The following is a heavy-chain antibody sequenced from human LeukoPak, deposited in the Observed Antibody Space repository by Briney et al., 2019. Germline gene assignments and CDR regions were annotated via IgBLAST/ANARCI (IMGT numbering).Heavy chain of an antibody. Sequence: PSGTLSLTCAVSGGSISSSNWWSWIRQPPGKGLEWIGEINHSGSTNYNPSLKSRVTISVDTSKNQSSLKLSSVTAADTAVYYCARSLFSSSWFDPWGQGTLVTVSS. CDR1: GGSISSSNW. CDR2: INHSGST. V-gene: IGHV4-4*02. CDR3: ARSLFSSSWFDP. D-gene: IGHD6-13*01. J-gene: IGHJ5*02.